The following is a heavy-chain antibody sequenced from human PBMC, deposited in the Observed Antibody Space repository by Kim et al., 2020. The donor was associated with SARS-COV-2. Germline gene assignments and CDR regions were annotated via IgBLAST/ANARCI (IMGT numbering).Heavy chain of an antibody. CDR3: ARGGGSSSWYASL. D-gene: IGHD6-13*01. V-gene: IGHV3-11*05. CDR2: ISGSSGYT. CDR1: GFTFSDYY. J-gene: IGHJ4*02. Sequence: GGSLRLSCAASGFTFSDYYMSWIRQAPGKGLEWVSYISGSSGYTTYADSVKGRFTISRDNAKNSLYLQMNSLRAEDTAVYYCARGGGSSSWYASLWGQGTLVTVSS.